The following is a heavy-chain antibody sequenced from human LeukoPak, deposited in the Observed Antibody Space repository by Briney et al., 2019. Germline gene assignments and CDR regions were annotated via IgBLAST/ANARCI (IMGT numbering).Heavy chain of an antibody. CDR1: GYTFTSYD. J-gene: IGHJ4*02. CDR2: MNPNSGNT. Sequence: GASVKVSCKASGYTFTSYDINWVRQATGQGLEWMGWMNPNSGNTGYAQKFQGRVTMTRNIFISTAYMELSSLRSEDTAVYYCARVEYISGYSHIYWGQGTLVTVSP. D-gene: IGHD3-22*01. V-gene: IGHV1-8*01. CDR3: ARVEYISGYSHIY.